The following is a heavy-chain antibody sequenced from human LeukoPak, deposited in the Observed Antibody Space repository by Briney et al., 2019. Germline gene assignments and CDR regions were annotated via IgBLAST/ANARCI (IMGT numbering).Heavy chain of an antibody. CDR2: MNPNSGNT. CDR3: ARDGDTMLRGVIIRGWFGP. J-gene: IGHJ5*02. D-gene: IGHD3-10*01. V-gene: IGHV1-8*01. CDR1: GYTFTSYD. Sequence: ASVKVSCKASGYTFTSYDINWVRQATGQGLEWMGWMNPNSGNTGYAQKFQGRVTMTRNTSISTAYMELSWLRSDDTAVYYCARDGDTMLRGVIIRGWFGPWGQGTLVTVSS.